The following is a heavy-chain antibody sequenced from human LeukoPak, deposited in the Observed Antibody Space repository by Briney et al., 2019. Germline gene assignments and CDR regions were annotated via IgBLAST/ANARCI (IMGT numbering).Heavy chain of an antibody. Sequence: ASVKVSCKASGYTFTGYYMHWVRQAPGQGLEWMGRINPNSGGTNYAQKFQGRVTMTRNTSISTAYMELSSLRSEDTAVYYCARWGTSSGWYGGIDYWGQGTLVTVSS. CDR3: ARWGTSSGWYGGIDY. CDR2: INPNSGGT. V-gene: IGHV1-2*06. CDR1: GYTFTGYY. J-gene: IGHJ4*02. D-gene: IGHD6-19*01.